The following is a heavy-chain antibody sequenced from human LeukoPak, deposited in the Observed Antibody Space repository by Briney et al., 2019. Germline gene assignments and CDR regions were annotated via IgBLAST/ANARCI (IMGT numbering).Heavy chain of an antibody. V-gene: IGHV5-51*01. Sequence: GESLKISCKGSGSPFVNYWVGWVRQMPGKDLEWIGIIFPGDSDTTYNPSFRGQVTISADKSVSSPYLQWSSLKASDSAMYYCARPRIAAAGNVYYMDVWGKGTTVTVSS. CDR1: GSPFVNYW. D-gene: IGHD6-13*01. J-gene: IGHJ6*03. CDR3: ARPRIAAAGNVYYMDV. CDR2: IFPGDSDT.